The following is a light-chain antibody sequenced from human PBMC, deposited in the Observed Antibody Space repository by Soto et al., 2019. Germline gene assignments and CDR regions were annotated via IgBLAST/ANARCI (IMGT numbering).Light chain of an antibody. CDR2: DAS. CDR3: QQFSSYPLT. Sequence: EFVLTQSPGTLSLSPGDMATLCCRASQTVRNNYLAWHQKKPGQAPRLMIYDASSRATGIPDRFSGGGSGTDFTLTISRLEPEDVAVYYCQQFSSYPLTFGGGTKVDIK. CDR1: QTVRNNY. J-gene: IGKJ4*01. V-gene: IGKV3-20*01.